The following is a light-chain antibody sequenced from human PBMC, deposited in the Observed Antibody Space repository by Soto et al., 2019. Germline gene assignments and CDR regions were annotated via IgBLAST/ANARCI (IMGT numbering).Light chain of an antibody. CDR3: QESHTTLMSS. CDR2: AAS. CDR1: QNIRNT. Sequence: DIQMTQSPSSLSASVGDRVTITCRASQNIRNTLNWYQHKPGKAPKLLIYAASHLESGVPSRFGGSGSGTEVTLTISRLQPEEFATYYCQESHTTLMSSFGPGTKVD. V-gene: IGKV1-39*01. J-gene: IGKJ3*01.